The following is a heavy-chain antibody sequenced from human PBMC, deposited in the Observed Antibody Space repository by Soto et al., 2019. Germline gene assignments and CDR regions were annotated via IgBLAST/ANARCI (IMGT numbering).Heavy chain of an antibody. J-gene: IGHJ4*02. CDR3: ARESGILTGYSYFDY. CDR1: GFTFSSYA. D-gene: IGHD3-9*01. Sequence: GVSLRLSCAASGFTFSSYAMHWVRQAPGKGLEWVAVISYDGSNKYYADSVKGRFTISRDNSKNTLYLQMNSLRAEDTAVYYCARESGILTGYSYFDYSGQGTLVTVSS. CDR2: ISYDGSNK. V-gene: IGHV3-30-3*01.